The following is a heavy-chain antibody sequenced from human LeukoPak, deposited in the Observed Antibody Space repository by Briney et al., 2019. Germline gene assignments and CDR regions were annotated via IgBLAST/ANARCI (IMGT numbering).Heavy chain of an antibody. CDR3: ARGGAYGDYNRKAYYYYGMDV. J-gene: IGHJ6*02. Sequence: ASVKVSCKASGYTFTSYDINWVRQATGQGLEWMGWMNPNSGNTGYAQKFQGRVTMTRNTSISTAYVELSSLRSEDTAVYYCARGGAYGDYNRKAYYYYGMDVWGQGTTVTVSS. CDR2: MNPNSGNT. D-gene: IGHD4-17*01. CDR1: GYTFTSYD. V-gene: IGHV1-8*01.